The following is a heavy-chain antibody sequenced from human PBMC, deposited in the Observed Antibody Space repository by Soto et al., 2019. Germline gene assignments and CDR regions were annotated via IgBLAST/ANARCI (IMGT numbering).Heavy chain of an antibody. D-gene: IGHD3-22*01. CDR1: GFTFSSYG. Sequence: QVQLVESGGGVVQPGRSLRLSCAASGFTFSSYGMHWVRQAPGKGLEWVAVISYDGSNKYYADSVKGRFTISRDNSKNTLYLQMNSLRAEDTAVYYCAKDRDSSGYYGDPFDYWGQGTLVTVSS. J-gene: IGHJ4*02. CDR3: AKDRDSSGYYGDPFDY. V-gene: IGHV3-30*18. CDR2: ISYDGSNK.